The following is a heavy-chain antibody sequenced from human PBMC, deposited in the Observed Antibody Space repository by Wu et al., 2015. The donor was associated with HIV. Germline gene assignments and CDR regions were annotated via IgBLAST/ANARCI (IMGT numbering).Heavy chain of an antibody. Sequence: QEQLVQSGAEVKKPGASVKISCKTFGFTFIHYYIHWVRQAPGQGLEWMGWINPNSGSTNYALNFLGRVTLTRDPSIRAAYMELSRLTTDDTAVYFCARVRTHSSGWPHNWFDPWGQGTLVTVSS. J-gene: IGHJ5*02. CDR1: GFTFIHYY. V-gene: IGHV1-2*02. CDR2: INPNSGST. D-gene: IGHD6-19*01. CDR3: ARVRTHSSGWPHNWFDP.